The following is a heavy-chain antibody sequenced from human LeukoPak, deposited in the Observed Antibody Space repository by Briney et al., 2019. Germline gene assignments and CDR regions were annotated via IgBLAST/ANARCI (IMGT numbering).Heavy chain of an antibody. Sequence: GGSLRLSCAASGFTFSDYYMSWIRQAPGKGLEWVSYISSRSNSIYYADSVKGRFTISRDNAKNSLYLQMNSLRAEDTAVYYCARDQYYDCWSGHRTFDYWGQGTLVTVSS. CDR3: ARDQYYDCWSGHRTFDY. J-gene: IGHJ4*02. D-gene: IGHD3-3*01. CDR1: GFTFSDYY. CDR2: ISSRSNSI. V-gene: IGHV3-11*04.